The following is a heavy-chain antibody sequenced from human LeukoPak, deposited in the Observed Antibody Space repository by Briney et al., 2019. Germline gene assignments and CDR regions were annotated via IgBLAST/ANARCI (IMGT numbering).Heavy chain of an antibody. CDR1: GFTFGGYA. Sequence: GGSLRLSCAASGFTFGGYAMSWVRQAPGKGLEWVSGVSGSGSSTYYADSVKGRFTISRDNAKNSLYLQMNSLRAEDTAVYYCARDQYDILTGYYIPDYWGQGTLVTVSS. V-gene: IGHV3-23*01. D-gene: IGHD3-9*01. CDR3: ARDQYDILTGYYIPDY. J-gene: IGHJ4*02. CDR2: VSGSGSST.